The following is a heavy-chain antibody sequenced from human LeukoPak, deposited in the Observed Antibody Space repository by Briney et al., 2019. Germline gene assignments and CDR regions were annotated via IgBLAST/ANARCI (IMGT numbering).Heavy chain of an antibody. CDR1: GFTFSSYG. J-gene: IGHJ4*02. D-gene: IGHD1-20*01. CDR3: AKDGVNWNSFDY. Sequence: PGGSLRLSWAASGFTFSSYGVHWVRQAPGKGLEWVAVISYDGSNKYYADSVKGRFTISRDNSKNTLYLQMNSLRAEDTAVYYCAKDGVNWNSFDYWGQGTLVTVSS. V-gene: IGHV3-30*18. CDR2: ISYDGSNK.